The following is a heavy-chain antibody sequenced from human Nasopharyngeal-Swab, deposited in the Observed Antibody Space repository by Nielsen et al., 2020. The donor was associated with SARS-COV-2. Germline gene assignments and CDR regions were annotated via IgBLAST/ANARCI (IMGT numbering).Heavy chain of an antibody. D-gene: IGHD2-2*01. CDR3: ARDNCSSTSCHQNYYYYYGMDV. J-gene: IGHJ6*02. V-gene: IGHV1-18*01. Sequence: WVRQAPGQGLEWMGGISAYNGNTNYAQKLQGRVTMTTDTSTSTAYMEPRSLRSDDTAVCYCARDNCSSTSCHQNYYYYYGMDVWGQGTTVTVSS. CDR2: ISAYNGNT.